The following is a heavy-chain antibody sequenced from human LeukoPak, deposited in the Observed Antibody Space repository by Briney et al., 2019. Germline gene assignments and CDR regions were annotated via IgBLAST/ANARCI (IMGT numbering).Heavy chain of an antibody. Sequence: SGPTLMKPTQTLTLTCTFSGFALTTSGVGVGWIRQPPGKALEWLALIYWDDDKRYSPSLKSRLTITKDTSKNQVVLTMTNMDPVDTATYYCARITIFEQIFDYWGQGTLVTVSS. CDR1: GFALTTSGVG. CDR2: IYWDDDK. J-gene: IGHJ4*02. D-gene: IGHD3-9*01. V-gene: IGHV2-5*02. CDR3: ARITIFEQIFDY.